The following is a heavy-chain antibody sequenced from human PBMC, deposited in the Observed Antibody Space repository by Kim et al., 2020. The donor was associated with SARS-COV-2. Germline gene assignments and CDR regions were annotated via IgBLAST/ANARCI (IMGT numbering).Heavy chain of an antibody. D-gene: IGHD1-1*01. CDR1: GFTFGDYA. CDR3: TRGGGTGTTESES. J-gene: IGHJ5*02. V-gene: IGHV3-49*04. CDR2: IRSKTYGGTT. Sequence: GRSLRLSCTTSGFTFGDYAIIWVRQAPGKGLEWVGFIRSKTYGGTTEYAASVEDRFTISRDDSKSVAYLQMSSLKTEDTALYYCTRGGGTGTTESESWGQGTLVTVSS.